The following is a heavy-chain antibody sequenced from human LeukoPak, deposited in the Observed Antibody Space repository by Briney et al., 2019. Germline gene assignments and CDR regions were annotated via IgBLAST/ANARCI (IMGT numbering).Heavy chain of an antibody. J-gene: IGHJ4*02. CDR2: IYSGGST. Sequence: GGSLRLSCAASGFTVSSNYMSWGRQAPGKGLEWVSVIYSGGSTYYADSVKGRFTISRDNSKNTLYLQMNSLRAEDTAVYYCARDRAADAFDYWGQGTLVTVSS. CDR1: GFTVSSNY. D-gene: IGHD6-13*01. V-gene: IGHV3-66*01. CDR3: ARDRAADAFDY.